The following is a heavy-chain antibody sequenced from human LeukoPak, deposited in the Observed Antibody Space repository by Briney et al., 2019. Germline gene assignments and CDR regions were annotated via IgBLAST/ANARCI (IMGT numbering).Heavy chain of an antibody. D-gene: IGHD3-22*01. V-gene: IGHV1-2*02. J-gene: IGHJ5*01. Sequence: GASVKVSCKASGYPFSGYFLHWVRQAPGQGLEWMGWISPNSGDTNSAQKFEGRVAMTRDTSISTTYMELSRLKSDDTAVYYCARSDGFSGYSSLGDSWGQGTLVTVSS. CDR3: ARSDGFSGYSSLGDS. CDR2: ISPNSGDT. CDR1: GYPFSGYF.